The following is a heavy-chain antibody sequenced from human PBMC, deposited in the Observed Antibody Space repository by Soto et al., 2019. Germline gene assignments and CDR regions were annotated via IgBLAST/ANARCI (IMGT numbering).Heavy chain of an antibody. CDR1: GGSSSSSNW. D-gene: IGHD6-19*01. CDR2: IYHSGST. Sequence: SETLSLTCAISGGSSSSSNWWSWVRQPPGKGLEWIGEIYHSGSTNYNPSLKSRVTISVDKSKNQFSLKLSSVTAEDTAVYYCASDFVPGAGGYYYYYYMDVWGKGTTVTVSS. J-gene: IGHJ6*03. V-gene: IGHV4-4*02. CDR3: ASDFVPGAGGYYYYYYMDV.